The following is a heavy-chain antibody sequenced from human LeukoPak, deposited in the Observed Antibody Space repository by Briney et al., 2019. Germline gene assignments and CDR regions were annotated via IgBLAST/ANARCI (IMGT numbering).Heavy chain of an antibody. Sequence: SGPTLVKPTQTLTLTCTFSGLSLSTSGVALGWIRQPPGKAPEWLGLIYWNNDKRYSPSLKDRLTITKDTSKNEVVLTMTNMDPVDTATYYCAHREVKYSSNDGHAFDIWGQGTMVTVSS. D-gene: IGHD6-19*01. CDR3: AHREVKYSSNDGHAFDI. V-gene: IGHV2-5*01. CDR1: GLSLSTSGVA. J-gene: IGHJ3*02. CDR2: IYWNNDK.